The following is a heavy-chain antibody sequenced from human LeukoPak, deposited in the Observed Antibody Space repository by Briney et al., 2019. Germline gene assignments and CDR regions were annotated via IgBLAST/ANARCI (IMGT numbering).Heavy chain of an antibody. V-gene: IGHV1-2*02. Sequence: GASVTVSCKASGYTFTGYYMHWVRQAPGQGLEWMGWINPNNGGTNYAQKFQGRVTMTTDTYISTAYMELSRLRSDDTAMYYCARKAFSDYWGQGTLVTVPS. D-gene: IGHD3-3*01. J-gene: IGHJ4*02. CDR1: GYTFTGYY. CDR2: INPNNGGT. CDR3: ARKAFSDY.